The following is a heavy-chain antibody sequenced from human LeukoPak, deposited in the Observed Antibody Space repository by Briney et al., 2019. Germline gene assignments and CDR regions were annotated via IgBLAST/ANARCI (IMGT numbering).Heavy chain of an antibody. CDR3: AADTATVTAKWAFDY. CDR2: IVVGSGNT. CDR1: GGTFSSSA. J-gene: IGHJ4*02. Sequence: SVKVSCKASGGTFSSSAMQWVRQARGQRLEWIGWIVVGSGNTNYAQKFQERVTITRDMSTSTAYMELSSLRSEDTAVYYCAADTATVTAKWAFDYWGQGTLVTVSS. D-gene: IGHD2-21*02. V-gene: IGHV1-58*02.